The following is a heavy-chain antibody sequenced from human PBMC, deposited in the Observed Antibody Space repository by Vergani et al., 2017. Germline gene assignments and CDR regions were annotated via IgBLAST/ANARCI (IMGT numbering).Heavy chain of an antibody. J-gene: IGHJ6*02. Sequence: EGQLVESGGGLVKPGGSLRLSCAASEFTFSDFSMSWVRQAPGKGLEWVAFIGSSGPYINYADSVKGRFIISRDNTNNSLFLQLRSLGAEDAAVYYCARDCTSGGCPDNYGMDVWGQGATVTVSS. CDR2: IGSSGPYI. D-gene: IGHD2-8*01. V-gene: IGHV3-21*02. CDR1: EFTFSDFS. CDR3: ARDCTSGGCPDNYGMDV.